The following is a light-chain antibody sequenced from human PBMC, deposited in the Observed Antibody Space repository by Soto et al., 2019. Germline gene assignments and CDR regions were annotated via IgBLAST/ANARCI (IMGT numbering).Light chain of an antibody. CDR2: DVS. V-gene: IGKV1-13*02. Sequence: AIKLTQSPSSLSASVGDRVTITCRTSQGIRSALAWYQQKPGRAPKLLIYDVSTLEGGVPSRFSGSGSGTDFTLAISNLQPEDFATYHCHQFESPPFTFGGGTKVEIK. CDR1: QGIRSA. J-gene: IGKJ4*01. CDR3: HQFESPPFT.